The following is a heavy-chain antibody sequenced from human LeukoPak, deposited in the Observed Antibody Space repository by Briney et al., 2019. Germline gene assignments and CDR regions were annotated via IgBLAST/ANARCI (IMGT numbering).Heavy chain of an antibody. Sequence: GGSLRLSCAASGFTFSGSTMHWVGHASGKGLEWVGHIRIKSYSYATAYAASVKGRFTISRDDSKNTAYLQMNSLKTEDTAVYYCTPWLTDAFDIWGQGTMVTVSS. V-gene: IGHV3-73*01. CDR3: TPWLTDAFDI. CDR1: GFTFSGST. J-gene: IGHJ3*02. CDR2: IRIKSYSYAT. D-gene: IGHD5-12*01.